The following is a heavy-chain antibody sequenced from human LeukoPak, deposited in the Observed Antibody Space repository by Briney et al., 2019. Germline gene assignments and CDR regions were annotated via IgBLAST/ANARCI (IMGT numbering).Heavy chain of an antibody. CDR1: GGSISSYY. J-gene: IGHJ4*02. Sequence: PSETLSLTCTVSGGSISSYYWSWIRQPPGKGLEWIGYIYYSGSTNYNPSLKSRVTISVDTSKNQFSLKLSSVTAADTAVYYCASGEPYYYDSSSYYYDGGFLGYFDYWGQGTLVTVSS. V-gene: IGHV4-59*01. CDR3: ASGEPYYYDSSSYYYDGGFLGYFDY. D-gene: IGHD3-22*01. CDR2: IYYSGST.